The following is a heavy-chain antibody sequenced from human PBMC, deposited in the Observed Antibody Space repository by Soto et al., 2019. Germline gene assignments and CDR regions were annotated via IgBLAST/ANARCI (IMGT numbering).Heavy chain of an antibody. D-gene: IGHD6-19*01. CDR3: ARGSSGWPIEYFQH. Sequence: SVKVSCKASGGTFSNYAITWVRQAPGQGLEWLGRIIPIFGSANFAQKFQGRVTLTADESTTTAYMELSSLRSDDTAVYYCARGSSGWPIEYFQHWG. J-gene: IGHJ1*01. CDR1: GGTFSNYA. CDR2: IIPIFGSA. V-gene: IGHV1-69*13.